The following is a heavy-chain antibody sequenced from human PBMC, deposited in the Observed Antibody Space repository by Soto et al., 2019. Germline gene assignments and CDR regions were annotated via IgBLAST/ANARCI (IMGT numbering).Heavy chain of an antibody. D-gene: IGHD5-18*01. Sequence: PGGSLRLSCAASGFTFSRYWMNWVRQAPGKGLVWVANIKQDGTEKNYVDSVKGRFTISRDNARNSLYLQMDSLRAEDTAVYFCARGDTPMITGMDSFDIWGQGTMVTVSS. CDR2: IKQDGTEK. J-gene: IGHJ3*02. CDR1: GFTFSRYW. V-gene: IGHV3-7*01. CDR3: ARGDTPMITGMDSFDI.